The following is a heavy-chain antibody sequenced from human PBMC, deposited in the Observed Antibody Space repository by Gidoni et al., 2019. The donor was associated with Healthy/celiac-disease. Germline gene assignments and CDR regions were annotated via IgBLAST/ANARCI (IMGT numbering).Heavy chain of an antibody. CDR2: IYYSGST. D-gene: IGHD2-8*01. CDR3: GRGIVLMANNWFDP. J-gene: IGHJ5*02. V-gene: IGHV4-31*03. CDR1: GGPTSSGGYY. Sequence: QVQLQESGPGLVKPSQTLSLTCTVSGGPTSSGGYYWCWVRQHPGKGLEWIGYIYYSGSTADNPTLKSRVTISVDTSKNQFSLKLSSVTAADTAVYYCGRGIVLMANNWFDPWGQGTLVTVSS.